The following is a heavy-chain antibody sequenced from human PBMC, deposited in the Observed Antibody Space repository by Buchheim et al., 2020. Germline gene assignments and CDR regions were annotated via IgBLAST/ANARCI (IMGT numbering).Heavy chain of an antibody. V-gene: IGHV3-15*01. D-gene: IGHD1-14*01. CDR2: IKSKADGATT. CDR3: AKEVSGPGHWFDP. CDR1: GFSFGSAW. Sequence: EVQLVESGGGLVKAGGSLRLSCAASGFSFGSAWMSWFRQTPGKGPEWVGRIKSKADGATTDYGAPVEGRFSISRDDSRNLFYLQMNSLKIEDTAVYSCAKEVSGPGHWFDPWGQGIL. J-gene: IGHJ5*02.